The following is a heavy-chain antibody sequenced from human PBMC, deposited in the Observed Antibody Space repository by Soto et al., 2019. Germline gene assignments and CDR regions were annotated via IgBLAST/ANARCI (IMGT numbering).Heavy chain of an antibody. CDR3: ARDLSWGSNWYYYMDV. CDR1: GFILSDCA. J-gene: IGHJ6*03. Sequence: EVQLVESGGGLVQPGGSLRLSCATSGFILSDCAMNWVRQAPGKGLECVSYISSSSSVIDYADSVKSRFTVSRDNAMKSLYLQMHSLRAEDTAVYYCARDLSWGSNWYYYMDVWGKGTTFTVSS. D-gene: IGHD1-1*01. CDR2: ISSSSSVI. V-gene: IGHV3-48*01.